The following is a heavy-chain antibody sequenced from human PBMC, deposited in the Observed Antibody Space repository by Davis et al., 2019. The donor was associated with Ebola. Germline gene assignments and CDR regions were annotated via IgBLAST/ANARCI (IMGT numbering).Heavy chain of an antibody. CDR3: ARHEPYYYYYGMDV. V-gene: IGHV4-39*01. J-gene: IGHJ6*02. CDR2: IYYSGST. CDR1: GGSISSSSYY. Sequence: SETLSLTCTVSGGSISSSSYYWGWIRQPPGKGLEWIGSIYYSGSTYYNPSLKSRVTISVDTSKNQFSLKLSSVTAADTAVYYCARHEPYYYYYGMDVWGQGTTVTVSS.